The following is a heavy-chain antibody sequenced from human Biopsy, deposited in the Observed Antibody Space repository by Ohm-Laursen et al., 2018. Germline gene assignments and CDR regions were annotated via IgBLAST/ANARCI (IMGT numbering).Heavy chain of an antibody. D-gene: IGHD6-19*01. CDR1: GGSFSGYY. CDR2: INHSGNT. CDR3: ARGRLRAVACFDY. J-gene: IGHJ4*02. V-gene: IGHV4-34*01. Sequence: SDTLSLTCAVYGGSFSGYYWSWIRQPPGKGLEWIGEINHSGNTNYNPSLKSRVTISVDTSKNQFSLKLSSVTAADTAVYYCARGRLRAVACFDYWGQGTLVTVSS.